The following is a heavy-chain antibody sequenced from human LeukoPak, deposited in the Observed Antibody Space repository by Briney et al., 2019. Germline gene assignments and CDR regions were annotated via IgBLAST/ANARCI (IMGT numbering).Heavy chain of an antibody. CDR3: AEGYSSSWFDY. D-gene: IGHD6-13*01. Sequence: GGSLRLSCAASGFTVSSNYMSWVRQAPGKGLECVSVIYSGGSTYYADSVKGRFTISRDNAKNSLYLQMNSLRAEDTAVYYCAEGYSSSWFDYWGQGTLVTVSS. CDR1: GFTVSSNY. J-gene: IGHJ4*02. CDR2: IYSGGST. V-gene: IGHV3-66*01.